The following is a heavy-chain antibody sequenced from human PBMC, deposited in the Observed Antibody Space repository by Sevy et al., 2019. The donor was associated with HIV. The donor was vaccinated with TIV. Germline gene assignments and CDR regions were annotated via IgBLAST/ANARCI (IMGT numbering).Heavy chain of an antibody. CDR1: GFTFSRYS. CDR3: ARGSGAVVAGNYFDY. D-gene: IGHD6-19*01. Sequence: GGSLRLSCGASGFTFSRYSMNWVRQAPGKGLEWLSSISSGNSYIYYADSVKGRFTISRDNAKNSLYLHMNSLRAEDTAVYYCARGSGAVVAGNYFDYWGQGILVTVSS. J-gene: IGHJ4*02. CDR2: ISSGNSYI. V-gene: IGHV3-21*01.